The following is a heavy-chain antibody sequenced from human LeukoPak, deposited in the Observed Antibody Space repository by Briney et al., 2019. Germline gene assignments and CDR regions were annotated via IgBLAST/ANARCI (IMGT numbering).Heavy chain of an antibody. J-gene: IGHJ3*02. CDR3: ARDYLSLGYCSSTSCSRAFDI. CDR1: GGSISSGSYY. Sequence: PSETLSLTCTVSGGSISSGSYYWSWIRQPAGKGLEWIGRVFTSGSTTYNPSLQSRVTISLNTASNQFSLKLSSATAADTAVYYCARDYLSLGYCSSTSCSRAFDIWGQGTMVTVSS. V-gene: IGHV4-61*02. D-gene: IGHD2-2*01. CDR2: VFTSGST.